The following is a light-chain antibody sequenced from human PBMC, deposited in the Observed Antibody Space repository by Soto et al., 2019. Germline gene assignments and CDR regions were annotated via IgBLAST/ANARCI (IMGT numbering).Light chain of an antibody. CDR2: DTS. V-gene: IGKV3-20*01. CDR3: QQYGSSPLT. J-gene: IGKJ4*01. CDR1: QSVSSY. Sequence: EIVLTQSPGTLSLSVGERVTLSCRASQSVSSYLAWYQQNPGQAPRLLIYDTSNRATGTPDRFSGSVSGTDFTLTISRLEPEDFTVYYCQQYGSSPLTFGGGTTVEIK.